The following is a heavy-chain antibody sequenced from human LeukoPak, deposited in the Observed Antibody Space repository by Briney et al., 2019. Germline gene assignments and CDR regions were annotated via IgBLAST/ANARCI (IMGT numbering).Heavy chain of an antibody. D-gene: IGHD5-18*01. V-gene: IGHV4-59*01. CDR2: IYYSGST. CDR1: GGSISSYY. CDR3: ARRGIQLWIFDY. Sequence: PSETLSLTCTVSGGSISSYYWSWIRQPPGKGLEWIGYIYYSGSTNYNPSLKSRVTISVDTSKNQFSLKLSSVTAADTAVYYCARRGIQLWIFDYWGQGALVTVSS. J-gene: IGHJ4*02.